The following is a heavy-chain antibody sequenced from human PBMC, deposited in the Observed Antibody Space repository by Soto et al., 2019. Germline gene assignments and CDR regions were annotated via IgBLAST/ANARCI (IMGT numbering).Heavy chain of an antibody. Sequence: PGGSLRLSCADSGFTFSSYGMHWVRQAPGKGLEWVAHISYDGSNNNYVDSVKGRFTISRDNSKNTLYLQMNSLRVEDTAVYYCARDSYYYDSSGYYTFDHWGQGTLVTVSS. CDR2: ISYDGSNN. CDR1: GFTFSSYG. CDR3: ARDSYYYDSSGYYTFDH. D-gene: IGHD3-22*01. V-gene: IGHV3-30*03. J-gene: IGHJ4*02.